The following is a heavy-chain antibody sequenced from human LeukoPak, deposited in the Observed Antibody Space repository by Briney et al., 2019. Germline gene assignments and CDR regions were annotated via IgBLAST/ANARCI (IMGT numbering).Heavy chain of an antibody. CDR3: AREGVDTAMVLVG. Sequence: ASVKVSCKASGYTFTSYYMHWVRQAPGQGLEWMGIINPSGGSTSYAQKFQGRVTMTRDTSTSTVYMELSSLRSEDTAVYYCAREGVDTAMVLVGWGQGTLVTVS. CDR1: GYTFTSYY. V-gene: IGHV1-46*01. D-gene: IGHD5-18*01. J-gene: IGHJ4*02. CDR2: INPSGGST.